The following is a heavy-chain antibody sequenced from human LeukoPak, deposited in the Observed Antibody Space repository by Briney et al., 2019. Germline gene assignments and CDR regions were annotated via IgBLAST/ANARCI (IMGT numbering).Heavy chain of an antibody. V-gene: IGHV2-5*01. CDR3: ARSLIVVVPAAIFWFDP. J-gene: IGHJ5*02. D-gene: IGHD2-2*02. Sequence: SGPTLVNPTQTLTLTCTFSGFSLSTSGVGVGWIRQPPGKALEWLALIYWNDDKRYSPSLKSRLTITKDTSKNQVVLTMTNMDPVDTATYYCARSLIVVVPAAIFWFDPWGQGTLVTVSS. CDR2: IYWNDDK. CDR1: GFSLSTSGVG.